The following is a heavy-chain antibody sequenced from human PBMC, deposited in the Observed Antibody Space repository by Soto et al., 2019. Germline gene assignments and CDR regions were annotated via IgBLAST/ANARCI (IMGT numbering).Heavy chain of an antibody. D-gene: IGHD2-2*01. CDR2: ISTTSTYT. CDR1: GFTFSRYY. Sequence: ELQLVESGGGLVEPGESLRLSCAASGFTFSRYYMNWVRQAPGKGLEWVSSISTTSTYTHYADSLKGRFTIARDNAKKLLYLQMDSLRAEDTAVYYCARDDVLSSTNVKAFDIWGQGTKVTVSS. CDR3: ARDDVLSSTNVKAFDI. V-gene: IGHV3-21*01. J-gene: IGHJ3*02.